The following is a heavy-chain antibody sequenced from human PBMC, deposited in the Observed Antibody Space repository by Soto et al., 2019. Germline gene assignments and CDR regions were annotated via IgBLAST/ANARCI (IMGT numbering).Heavy chain of an antibody. CDR2: ISSNGGST. V-gene: IGHV3-64*01. J-gene: IGHJ6*02. Sequence: EVQLVESGGGLVQPGGSLRLSCAASGFTFSSYAMHWVRQAPGKGLEYVSAISSNGGSTYYANSVKGRFTISRDNSKNPLYLQMGSLRAEDMAVYYCARVLRFEQWLVRGDYYYGMDVWGQGTTVTVSS. CDR1: GFTFSSYA. CDR3: ARVLRFEQWLVRGDYYYGMDV. D-gene: IGHD6-19*01.